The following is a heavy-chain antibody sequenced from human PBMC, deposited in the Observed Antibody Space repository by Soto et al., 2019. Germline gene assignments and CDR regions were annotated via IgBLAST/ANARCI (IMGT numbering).Heavy chain of an antibody. Sequence: QVQLVESGGGVVQPGRSLRLSCAASGFTYGMHWVRQAPGKGLEWVAVTWYDGSNKYYADSVKGRCTISRDNSKNTRYLQMTSLRAEDTAGDYFALEGGGAIRRSYFDYWGQGTLVTVSS. D-gene: IGHD3-16*01. CDR1: GFTYG. V-gene: IGHV3-33*01. CDR2: TWYDGSNK. J-gene: IGHJ4*02. CDR3: ALEGGGAIRRSYFDY.